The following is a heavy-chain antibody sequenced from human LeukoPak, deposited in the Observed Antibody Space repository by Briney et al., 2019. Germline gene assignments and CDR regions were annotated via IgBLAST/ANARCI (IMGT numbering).Heavy chain of an antibody. CDR1: GYTFTGYY. CDR3: ARASRGSYLLTTDY. Sequence: ASVKVSCKASGYTFTGYYMHWVRQAPGQGLEWMGWINPNSGGTNYAQKFQGRVTMTRDTSISTAYMELSGLRSDDTAVYYCARASRGSYLLTTDYWGQGTLVTVSS. D-gene: IGHD1-26*01. J-gene: IGHJ4*02. CDR2: INPNSGGT. V-gene: IGHV1-2*02.